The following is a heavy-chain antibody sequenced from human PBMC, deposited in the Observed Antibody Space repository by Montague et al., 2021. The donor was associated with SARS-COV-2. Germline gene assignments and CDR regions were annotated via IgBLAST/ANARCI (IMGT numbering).Heavy chain of an antibody. CDR1: GGSISRYS. CDR3: ARVGRGSSGYEVAFDN. CDR2: IYNSGST. V-gene: IGHV4-59*01. Sequence: SETLSLTCTVSGGSISRYSWTWIRQPPGKGLEWIGYIYNSGSTNYNPSXXSRVTISVDTSKNQFSLKLSSVAAADTAVYYCARVGRGSSGYEVAFDNWGQGTMVTVSS. J-gene: IGHJ3*02. D-gene: IGHD6-13*01.